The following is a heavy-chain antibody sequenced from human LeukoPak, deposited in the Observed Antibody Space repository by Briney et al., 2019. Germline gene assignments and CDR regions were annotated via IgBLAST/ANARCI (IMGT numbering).Heavy chain of an antibody. V-gene: IGHV3-23*01. J-gene: IGHJ4*02. CDR2: ISGSGGST. D-gene: IGHD3-3*01. CDR1: GFTFSSYA. CDR3: AKDRRGGWSGYFPLDY. Sequence: GGCLRLSCAASGFTFSSYAMSCVRQAPGKGLECVSAISGSGGSTYYADSVKGRFTISRDNSKNTLYLQMNSLRAEDTAVYYCAKDRRGGWSGYFPLDYWGQGTLVTVSS.